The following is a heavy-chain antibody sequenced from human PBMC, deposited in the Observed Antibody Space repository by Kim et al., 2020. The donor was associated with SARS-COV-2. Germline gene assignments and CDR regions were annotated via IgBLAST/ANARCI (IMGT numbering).Heavy chain of an antibody. J-gene: IGHJ6*02. D-gene: IGHD6-13*01. CDR3: ARNSYSSSWFPCGMDV. Sequence: SQTLSLICAISGDSVSSNSAAWNWIRQSPSRGLEWLGRTYYRSKWYNDYAVSVKSRITINPDTSKNQFSLQLNSVTPEDTAVYYCARNSYSSSWFPCGMDVWGQGTTVTVSS. V-gene: IGHV6-1*01. CDR2: TYYRSKWYN. CDR1: GDSVSSNSAA.